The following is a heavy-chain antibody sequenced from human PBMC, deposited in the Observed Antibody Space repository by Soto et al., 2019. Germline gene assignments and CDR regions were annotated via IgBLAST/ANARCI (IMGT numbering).Heavy chain of an antibody. D-gene: IGHD1-26*01. CDR1: GFTFSSYW. CDR3: SRGGSYVFAYYGMDV. CDR2: INSDGSST. V-gene: IGHV3-74*01. Sequence: VGSLRLSCAASGFTFSSYWMHWVRQAPGRGLVWVSRINSDGSSTSYADSVKGRFTISRDNAKNTLYLQMNSLRAEDTAVYYCSRGGSYVFAYYGMDVWGQGTTVTVSS. J-gene: IGHJ6*02.